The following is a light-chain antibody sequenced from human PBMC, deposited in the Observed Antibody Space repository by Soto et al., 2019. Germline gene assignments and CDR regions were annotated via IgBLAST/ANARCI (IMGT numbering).Light chain of an antibody. V-gene: IGKV3-11*01. CDR1: QSVSSY. Sequence: ETVLTQSPATLSLSPGERATLSCRASQSVSSYLAWYQQKPGQAPRLLIYDASNRATGIPARFSGSASGADFTLTISSLEPEEFAVYYCQQRSNWQITFGQGTRLEIK. J-gene: IGKJ5*01. CDR3: QQRSNWQIT. CDR2: DAS.